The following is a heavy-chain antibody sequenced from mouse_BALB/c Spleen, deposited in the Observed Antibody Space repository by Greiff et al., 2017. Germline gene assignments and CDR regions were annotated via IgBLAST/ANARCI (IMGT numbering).Heavy chain of an antibody. V-gene: IGHV5-6-5*01. D-gene: IGHD1-2*01. J-gene: IGHJ3*01. Sequence: EVQLVESGGGLVKPGGSLKLSCAASGFTFSSYAMSWVRQTPEKRLEWVASISSGGSTYYPDSVKGRFTISRDNARNILYLQMSSLRSEDTAMYYCARGLTATSWFAYWGQGTLVTVSA. CDR3: ARGLTATSWFAY. CDR2: ISSGGST. CDR1: GFTFSSYA.